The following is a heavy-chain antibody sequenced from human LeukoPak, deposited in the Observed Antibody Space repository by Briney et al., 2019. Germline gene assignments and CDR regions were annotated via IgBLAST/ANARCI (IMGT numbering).Heavy chain of an antibody. Sequence: GASVKVSCKDSGGTFSNYATSWVRQATGQGLEWMGGIIPMFGAANYAQKFQSRVTIITDKSTSTAYMELSSLKSEHTAGYSGAKDVLDYYYRSDYVTWGQGTLVTVSS. CDR3: AKDVLDYYYRSDYVT. V-gene: IGHV1-69*05. CDR1: GGTFSNYA. J-gene: IGHJ4*02. D-gene: IGHD3-22*01. CDR2: IIPMFGAA.